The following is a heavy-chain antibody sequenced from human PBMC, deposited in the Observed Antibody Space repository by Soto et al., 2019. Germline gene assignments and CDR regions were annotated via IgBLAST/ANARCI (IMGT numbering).Heavy chain of an antibody. CDR3: EAWARSHWFDY. CDR2: IKQDGSET. V-gene: IGHV3-7*05. D-gene: IGHD1-1*01. CDR1: GFTFSTYW. Sequence: EVQLVESGGGLVQPGESLRLSCAGSGFTFSTYWMSWVRQGPGKGLEWVANIKQDGSETDYVDSVKGRFTISRDNAKNSLYLQLNSLRPEDTAVYYGEAWARSHWFDYWGLGTVVTVSS. J-gene: IGHJ4*02.